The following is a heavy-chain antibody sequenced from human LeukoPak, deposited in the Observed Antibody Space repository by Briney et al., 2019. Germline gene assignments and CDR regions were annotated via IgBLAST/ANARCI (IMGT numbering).Heavy chain of an antibody. CDR3: ARDVGSRGSGY. J-gene: IGHJ1*01. CDR1: GYTFTGFG. CDR2: VSPYNGVT. D-gene: IGHD1-1*01. V-gene: IGHV1-18*01. Sequence: GASVKVSCKASGYTFTGFGISWVRQAPGQGLEWMGWVSPYNGVTNYVQKLPGRVTMTTDTSTNTAYMELRSLRSDDTAVYYCARDVGSRGSGYWGQGTLVTVSS.